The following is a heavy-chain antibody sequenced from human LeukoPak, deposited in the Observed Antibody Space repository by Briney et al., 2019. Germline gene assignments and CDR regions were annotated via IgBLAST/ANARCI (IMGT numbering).Heavy chain of an antibody. V-gene: IGHV4-59*01. J-gene: IGHJ4*02. D-gene: IGHD6-6*01. CDR3: ARLAARQSTFDY. CDR2: IYYSGST. CDR1: GGSISSYY. Sequence: SETLSLTCTVSGGSISSYYWSWIRQPPGKGLEWIGYIYYSGSTNYNPSLKSRVTISVDTSKNQFSLKLSSVTAADTAVYYCARLAARQSTFDYWGQGTLVTVSS.